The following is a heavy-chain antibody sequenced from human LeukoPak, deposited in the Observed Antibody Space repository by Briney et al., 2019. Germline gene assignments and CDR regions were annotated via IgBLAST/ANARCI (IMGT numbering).Heavy chain of an antibody. D-gene: IGHD1-26*01. J-gene: IGHJ4*02. V-gene: IGHV4-4*02. CDR3: TRESGAFSPFGF. Sequence: PSETLSLTCAVSGGSITTTNWWSWVRQPPGKGLEWIGEVHLSGATNYNPSLESRVSMSIDKSKNHLSLEVTSATAADTAIYYCTRESGAFSPFGFWGQGTLLTVSS. CDR2: VHLSGAT. CDR1: GGSITTTNW.